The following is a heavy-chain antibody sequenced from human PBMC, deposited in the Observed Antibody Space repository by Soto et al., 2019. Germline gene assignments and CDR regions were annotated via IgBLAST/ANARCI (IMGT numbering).Heavy chain of an antibody. V-gene: IGHV4-34*01. Sequence: SETLSLTCAVFGGSFSGYYWSWIRQPPGKGLEWIGEINHSGSTNYNPSLKSRVTISVDTSKDQFSLKLSSVTAADTAVYYCARGYPDCSSTSCFSYFEYWGQGTLVTVSS. CDR1: GGSFSGYY. D-gene: IGHD2-2*01. CDR3: ARGYPDCSSTSCFSYFEY. J-gene: IGHJ4*02. CDR2: INHSGST.